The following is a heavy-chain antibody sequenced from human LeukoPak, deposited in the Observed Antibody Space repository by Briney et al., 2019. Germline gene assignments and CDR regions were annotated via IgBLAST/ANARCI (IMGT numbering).Heavy chain of an antibody. Sequence: GGSLRLSCAASGFTFSSYAMHWVRQAPGKGLEWVAVISYDGSNKYYADSVKGRFTISRDNSKNTLYLQMNSLRAEDTAVYYCAKTSGYDHFDYWGQGTLVTVSS. CDR2: ISYDGSNK. CDR3: AKTSGYDHFDY. J-gene: IGHJ4*02. D-gene: IGHD5-12*01. V-gene: IGHV3-30*04. CDR1: GFTFSSYA.